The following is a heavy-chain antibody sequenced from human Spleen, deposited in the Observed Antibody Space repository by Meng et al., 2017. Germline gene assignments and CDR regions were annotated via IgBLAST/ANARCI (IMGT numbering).Heavy chain of an antibody. J-gene: IGHJ6*02. CDR1: GFTFSSYG. Sequence: GESLKISCPASGFTFSSYGMSWVRQAPGKGLEWVSDINVSGTSTYYADSVKGRFTISRDNSKNTLYLQMNSLRAEDTAVYYCAKDTPWGAMMDYYSGMDVWGQGTMVTVSS. V-gene: IGHV3-23*01. CDR2: INVSGTST. D-gene: IGHD3-16*01. CDR3: AKDTPWGAMMDYYSGMDV.